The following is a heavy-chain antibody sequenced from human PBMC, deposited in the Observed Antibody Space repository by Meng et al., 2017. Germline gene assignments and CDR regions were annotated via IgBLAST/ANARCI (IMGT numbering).Heavy chain of an antibody. J-gene: IGHJ4*02. CDR3: ARGAFGGGSSSTGRGSRYYFDY. V-gene: IGHV1-2*06. Sequence: ASVKVSCKASGGTFSSYAISWVRQAPGQGLEWMGRINPNSGGTNYAQKFQGRVTMTRDTSISTAYMELSRLRSDDTAVYYCARGAFGGGSSSTGRGSRYYFDYWGQGTLVTVSS. CDR1: GGTFSSYA. CDR2: INPNSGGT. D-gene: IGHD2-15*01.